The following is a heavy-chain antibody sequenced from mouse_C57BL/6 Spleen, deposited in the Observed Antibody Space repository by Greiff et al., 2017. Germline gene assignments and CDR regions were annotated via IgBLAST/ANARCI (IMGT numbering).Heavy chain of an antibody. Sequence: VQLQQPGAELVMPGASVKLSCKASGYTFTSYWMHWVKQRPGQGLEWIGEIDPSDSYTNYNQKFKGKSTLTVDKSSSKAYMQLSSLTSEDSAVYYCSRGDDGYPLYFDYWGQGTTLTVSS. V-gene: IGHV1-69*01. CDR2: IDPSDSYT. J-gene: IGHJ2*01. D-gene: IGHD2-3*01. CDR1: GYTFTSYW. CDR3: SRGDDGYPLYFDY.